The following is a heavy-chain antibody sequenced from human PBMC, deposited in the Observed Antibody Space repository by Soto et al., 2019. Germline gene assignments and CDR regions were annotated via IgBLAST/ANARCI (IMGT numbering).Heavy chain of an antibody. D-gene: IGHD2-8*01. CDR2: ITDNGGTT. V-gene: IGHV3-23*01. CDR3: AKDYCNNKNCYLMDR. J-gene: IGHJ4*02. Sequence: GGSLRLSCAASGFTFSGYAMSWFRQAPRKGLEWVSGITDNGGTTYYADSVKGRFTISRDNSQNTLYLQMNGLRAEDTAVYYCAKDYCNNKNCYLMDRWGQGTLVTV. CDR1: GFTFSGYA.